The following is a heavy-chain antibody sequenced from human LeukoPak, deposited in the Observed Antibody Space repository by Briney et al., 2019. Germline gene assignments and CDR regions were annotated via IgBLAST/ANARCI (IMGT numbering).Heavy chain of an antibody. V-gene: IGHV4-34*01. Sequence: SETLTLTCAVYGGSFSGYHWSWIRQPPRKGLEWIGEINHRGSTNYNPSLKTRVTISVDTSKNQFSLKLTSVTAADKAVYYCARPITGTSFDYWGQGTLVTVSS. D-gene: IGHD1-20*01. CDR3: ARPITGTSFDY. CDR1: GGSFSGYH. J-gene: IGHJ4*02. CDR2: INHRGST.